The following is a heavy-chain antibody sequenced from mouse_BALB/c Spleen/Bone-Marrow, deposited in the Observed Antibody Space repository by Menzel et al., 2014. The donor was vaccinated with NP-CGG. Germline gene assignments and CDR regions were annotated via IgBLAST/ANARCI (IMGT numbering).Heavy chain of an antibody. CDR3: TTGFAY. J-gene: IGHJ3*01. V-gene: IGHV6-6*02. CDR1: GFTFSNYW. Sequence: EVQGVESGGGLVQPGGSMKLSCVASGFTFSNYWMNWVRQSPEKGLDWVAEIRLKSNNYAAHYAESVKGRFTISRDDSKSSVYLQMNNLRAEDTGIYYCTTGFAYWGQGTLVTVSA. CDR2: IRLKSNNYAA.